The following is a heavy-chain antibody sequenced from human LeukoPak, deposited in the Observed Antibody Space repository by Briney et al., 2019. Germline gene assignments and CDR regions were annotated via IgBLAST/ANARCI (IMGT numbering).Heavy chain of an antibody. V-gene: IGHV1-3*01. Sequence: RASVKVSCKASGYTFTSYAMHWVRQAPGQRLEWMGWINAGNGNTKYSQKFQGRVTITRDTSASTAYMELSSLRSGDTAVYYCARDYRYYGSGSYYNEVSWFDPWGQGTLVTVSS. CDR2: INAGNGNT. CDR1: GYTFTSYA. J-gene: IGHJ5*02. D-gene: IGHD3-10*01. CDR3: ARDYRYYGSGSYYNEVSWFDP.